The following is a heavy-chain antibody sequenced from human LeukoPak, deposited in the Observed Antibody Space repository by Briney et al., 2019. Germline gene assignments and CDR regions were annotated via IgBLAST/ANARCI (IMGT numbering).Heavy chain of an antibody. V-gene: IGHV3-23*01. D-gene: IGHD5-12*01. CDR3: AKEGGYDHYYYYYYMDV. CDR2: IGGSVAET. Sequence: GGSLRLSCAASGFTFSKYAMTWVRQAPGKGLECVSAIGGSVAETYSADSVKGRFTISRDNSKNTLYLQMNSLRAEDTAVYYCAKEGGYDHYYYYYYMDVWGKGTTVTVSS. J-gene: IGHJ6*03. CDR1: GFTFSKYA.